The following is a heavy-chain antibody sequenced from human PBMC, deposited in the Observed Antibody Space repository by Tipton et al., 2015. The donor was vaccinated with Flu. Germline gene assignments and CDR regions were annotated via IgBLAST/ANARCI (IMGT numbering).Heavy chain of an antibody. Sequence: QLVQSGAEVKKPGSSVKVSCKASGGTFSSYAISWVRQAPGQGLEWMGGIIPIFGTANYAQKFQGRVTITADESTSTAYMELSSRRPADTPGYYCAGVQRGRRLAFDYWGQGTLVTVSS. V-gene: IGHV1-69*01. CDR1: GGTFSSYA. J-gene: IGHJ4*02. CDR3: AGVQRGRRLAFDY. D-gene: IGHD1-1*01. CDR2: IIPIFGTA.